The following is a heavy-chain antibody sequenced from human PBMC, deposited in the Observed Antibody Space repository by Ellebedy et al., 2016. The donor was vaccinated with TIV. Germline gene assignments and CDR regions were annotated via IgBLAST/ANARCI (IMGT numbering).Heavy chain of an antibody. CDR2: ISSSGSSI. J-gene: IGHJ4*02. CDR3: ARDSIDFYDDNYYYYFAY. V-gene: IGHV3-11*04. Sequence: GESLKISCAASGFTFSDYFMSWIRQAPGKRLEWVPYISSSGSSIYYADSVKGQFTISRDNAKNSLYLQMNSLRSEDTAVYYCARDSIDFYDDNYYYYFAYWGQGTLVTVSS. D-gene: IGHD2-21*02. CDR1: GFTFSDYF.